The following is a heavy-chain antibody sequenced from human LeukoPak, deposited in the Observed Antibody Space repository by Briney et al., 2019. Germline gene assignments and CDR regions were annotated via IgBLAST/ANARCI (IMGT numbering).Heavy chain of an antibody. CDR2: ITYSGSSS. CDR3: GKDSRTGGPRAFDS. Sequence: GGSLRLSCAASGFTFSSYAMTWVRQAPGKGLERVSTITYSGSSSYYADSVKGRFTISRDNSKNTLYLQMGSLRAEDTAIYYCGKDSRTGGPRAFDSWGQGTLVTVSS. D-gene: IGHD2-8*02. J-gene: IGHJ4*02. V-gene: IGHV3-23*01. CDR1: GFTFSSYA.